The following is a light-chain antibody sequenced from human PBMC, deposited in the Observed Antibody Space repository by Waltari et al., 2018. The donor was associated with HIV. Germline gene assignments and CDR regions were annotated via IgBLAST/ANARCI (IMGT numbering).Light chain of an antibody. CDR1: SNDIGGYTF. Sequence: QSALTQPASVSGSPGQSITISRTGPSNDIGGYTFVFWYQHHPGQAPKLMISEVSKRPSGVSDRFSGSKSGNTASLTISGLQAEDEADYYCSSYTSSNTLIFGGGTRLTVL. CDR3: SSYTSSNTLI. CDR2: EVS. V-gene: IGLV2-14*01. J-gene: IGLJ2*01.